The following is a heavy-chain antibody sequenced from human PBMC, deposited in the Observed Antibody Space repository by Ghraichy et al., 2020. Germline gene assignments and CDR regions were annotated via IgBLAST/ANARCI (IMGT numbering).Heavy chain of an antibody. V-gene: IGHV3-21*01. Sequence: GESLNISCAASGFTFSSYSMNWVRQAPGKGLEWVSSISSSSSYIYYADSVKGRFTISRDNAKNSLYLQMNSLRAEDTAVYYCARGLSSLQYGMDVWGQGTTVIVSS. CDR1: GFTFSSYS. CDR3: ARGLSSLQYGMDV. CDR2: ISSSSSYI. J-gene: IGHJ6*02.